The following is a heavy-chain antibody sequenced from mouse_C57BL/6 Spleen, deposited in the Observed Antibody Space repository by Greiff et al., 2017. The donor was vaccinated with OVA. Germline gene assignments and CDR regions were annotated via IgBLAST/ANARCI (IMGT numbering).Heavy chain of an antibody. CDR1: GYTFTDYN. D-gene: IGHD2-1*01. V-gene: IGHV1-18*01. CDR3: AIGNYAYYAMDY. CDR2: INPNKGGT. Sequence: VQPQQSGPELVKPGASVKIPCQASGYTFTDYNMDRVKPSHGKSLEWNGDINPNKGGTIYKQKFKGKATLTVDKSSTTAYMEIRSLTSEATEVYYSAIGNYAYYAMDYWGQGTSVTVSS. J-gene: IGHJ4*01.